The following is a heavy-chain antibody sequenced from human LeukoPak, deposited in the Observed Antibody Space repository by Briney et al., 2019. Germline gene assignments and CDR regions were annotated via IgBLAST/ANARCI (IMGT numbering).Heavy chain of an antibody. CDR2: ISNSSSYI. V-gene: IGHV3-21*04. CDR3: ARQREMTTIFTALGY. D-gene: IGHD5-24*01. CDR1: GFTFSIYL. Sequence: GVSLRLFCAASGFTFSIYLMLGAPHAPGKALVCVSSISNSSSYIYYAGSVKGRFTISRDNAKNSLYLQMNSLRAEDTAVYYCARQREMTTIFTALGYWGQGTLVTVSS. J-gene: IGHJ4*02.